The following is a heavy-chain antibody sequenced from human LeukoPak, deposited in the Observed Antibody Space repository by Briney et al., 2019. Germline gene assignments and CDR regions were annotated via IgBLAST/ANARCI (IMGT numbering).Heavy chain of an antibody. J-gene: IGHJ4*02. D-gene: IGHD6-13*01. Sequence: SETLSLTCTVSGVSISSYYWSWLRQPPGKGLEWLGYIYYSGSTNYNPSLKSRVTISVDTSKNQFSLKLSSVTAADTAVYYCARAGTGIAAAGDGFDYWGQGTLVTVSS. CDR2: IYYSGST. CDR3: ARAGTGIAAAGDGFDY. CDR1: GVSISSYY. V-gene: IGHV4-59*01.